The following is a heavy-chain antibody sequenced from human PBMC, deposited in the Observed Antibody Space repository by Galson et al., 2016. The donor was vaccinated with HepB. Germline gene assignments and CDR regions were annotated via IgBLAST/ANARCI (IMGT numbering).Heavy chain of an antibody. D-gene: IGHD2-8*01. CDR2: IYHSGNN. Sequence: ETLSLTCTVSGGPISSYYWSWIRQPPGKGLEWIGYIYHSGNNNYNSSLKSRVTISVDTSKNQFSLKLTSVTAADTAVYYCATMVPEYYFAMHVWGLGTTVTVSS. J-gene: IGHJ6*02. CDR1: GGPISSYY. CDR3: ATMVPEYYFAMHV. V-gene: IGHV4-59*01.